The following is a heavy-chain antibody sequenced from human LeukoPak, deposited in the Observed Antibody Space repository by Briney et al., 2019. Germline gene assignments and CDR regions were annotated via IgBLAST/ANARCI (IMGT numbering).Heavy chain of an antibody. CDR1: GGSFSGYY. V-gene: IGHV4-34*01. CDR2: INHSGST. D-gene: IGHD6-6*01. CDR3: ARGLRQLVPSYYYYMDV. J-gene: IGHJ6*03. Sequence: SETLSLTCAVSGGSFSGYYWSWIRQPPGKGLEWIGEINHSGSTNYNPSLKSRVTISVDTSKNQFSLKLSSVTAADTAVYYCARGLRQLVPSYYYYMDVWGKGTTVTVSS.